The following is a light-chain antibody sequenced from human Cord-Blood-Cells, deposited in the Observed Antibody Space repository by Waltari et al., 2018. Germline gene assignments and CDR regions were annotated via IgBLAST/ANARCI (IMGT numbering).Light chain of an antibody. J-gene: IGLJ2*01. V-gene: IGLV2-23*02. CDR1: SSDVGSYNL. CDR3: CSYAGSSTFVV. Sequence: QSALTQPASVSGSPGQSITISCTGTSSDVGSYNLVSWYQQHPGKAPKLMIYEVSKRPAGVSSRFSGSKSGNTASLTMSGLQAEDEADYYCCSYAGSSTFVVFGGGTKLTVL. CDR2: EVS.